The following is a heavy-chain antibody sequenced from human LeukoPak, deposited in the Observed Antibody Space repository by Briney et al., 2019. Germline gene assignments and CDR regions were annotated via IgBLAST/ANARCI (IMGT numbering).Heavy chain of an antibody. CDR2: IYYSGST. J-gene: IGHJ3*02. CDR3: ARPTSSSGAFDI. D-gene: IGHD6-6*01. Sequence: SETLSLTCTVSGGSISSSSYYWGWIRQPPGKGLEWIGSIYYSGSTYYNPSLKSGATISVDTTKNQFSLKLSSVTAADTAVYYCARPTSSSGAFDIWGQGTMVTVSS. CDR1: GGSISSSSYY. V-gene: IGHV4-39*01.